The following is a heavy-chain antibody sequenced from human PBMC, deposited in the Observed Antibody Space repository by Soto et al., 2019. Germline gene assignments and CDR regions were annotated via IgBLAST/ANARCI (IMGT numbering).Heavy chain of an antibody. CDR2: IWYDGSNK. CDR3: ARDEGLGVNYYYYGMDV. Sequence: SCAASGFTFSSYGMHWVRQAPGKGLEWVAVIWYDGSNKYYADSVKGRFTISRDNSKNTLYLQMNSLRAEDTAVYYCARDEGLGVNYYYYGMDVWGQGTTVTVSS. V-gene: IGHV3-33*01. J-gene: IGHJ6*02. CDR1: GFTFSSYG. D-gene: IGHD3-10*01.